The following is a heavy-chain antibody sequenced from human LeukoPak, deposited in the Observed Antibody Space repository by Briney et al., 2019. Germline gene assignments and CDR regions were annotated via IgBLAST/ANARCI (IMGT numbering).Heavy chain of an antibody. CDR2: ISSSSSYI. J-gene: IGHJ4*02. CDR1: GFTFSSYS. CDR3: ARDIKDYYDSSGSFDY. Sequence: GGSLRLSCAASGFTFSSYSMNWVRQAPGKGLEWVSSISSSSSYIYYADSVKGRFTISRDNAKNSLYLQMSSLRAEDTAVYYCARDIKDYYDSSGSFDYWGQGTLVTVSS. D-gene: IGHD3-22*01. V-gene: IGHV3-21*01.